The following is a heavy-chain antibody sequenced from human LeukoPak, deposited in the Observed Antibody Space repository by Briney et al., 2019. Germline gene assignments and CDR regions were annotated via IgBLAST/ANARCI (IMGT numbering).Heavy chain of an antibody. CDR3: ARGDDNYGMDV. D-gene: IGHD1-1*01. J-gene: IGHJ6*02. Sequence: PGGSLRLSCAASGFTFSIYSMNWVRQAPGKGLEWVSSISSSSTYIYYADSVKGRFTISRDNAKNSLYLQMNSLRAEDTAVYYCARGDDNYGMDVWGQGTTVTVSS. V-gene: IGHV3-21*06. CDR2: ISSSSTYI. CDR1: GFTFSIYS.